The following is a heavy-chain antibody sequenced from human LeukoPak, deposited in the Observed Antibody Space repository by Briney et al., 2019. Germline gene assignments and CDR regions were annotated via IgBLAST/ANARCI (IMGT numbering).Heavy chain of an antibody. CDR2: IYYSRST. CDR1: GGSISSSSYY. V-gene: IGHV4-39*01. CDR3: ASTRRAVSSWFDP. Sequence: SETLSLTCTVSGGSISSSSYYWGWLREPPGKGLEGIGRIYYSRSTYYNPSLKSRVTISVDTSKSQYSLKLSSVTAADTAVYYCASTRRAVSSWFDPWGQGTLVTVSS. J-gene: IGHJ5*02. D-gene: IGHD5-24*01.